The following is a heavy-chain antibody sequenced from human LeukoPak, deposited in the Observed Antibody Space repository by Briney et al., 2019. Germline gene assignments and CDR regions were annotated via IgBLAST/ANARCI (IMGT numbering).Heavy chain of an antibody. D-gene: IGHD6-13*01. J-gene: IGHJ4*02. Sequence: GGSLRLSCAASGFTFSSYGMHWVRQAPGKGLEWVAVISYDGSNKYYADSVKGRFTISRDNSKNTLYLQMNSLRAEDTAVYYCAKVAAVTYWGQGTLVTVSS. V-gene: IGHV3-30*18. CDR1: GFTFSSYG. CDR2: ISYDGSNK. CDR3: AKVAAVTY.